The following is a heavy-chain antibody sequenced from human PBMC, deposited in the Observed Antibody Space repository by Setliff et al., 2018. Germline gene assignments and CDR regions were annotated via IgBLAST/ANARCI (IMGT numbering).Heavy chain of an antibody. Sequence: ASVKVSCKASGYTFTKYGITWVRQAPGQGLEWMGCINTYNGDTYYAQKLQGRVTMTTDTSTSTAYMDLRSLRSDDTAVYYCARDADYYDSSENPIVDYWGQGTLVTV. D-gene: IGHD3-22*01. CDR2: INTYNGDT. CDR3: ARDADYYDSSENPIVDY. CDR1: GYTFTKYG. J-gene: IGHJ4*02. V-gene: IGHV1-18*01.